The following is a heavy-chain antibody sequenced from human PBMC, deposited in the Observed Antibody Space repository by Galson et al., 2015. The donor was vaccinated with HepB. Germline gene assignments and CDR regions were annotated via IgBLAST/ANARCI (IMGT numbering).Heavy chain of an antibody. CDR2: INAGNGNT. J-gene: IGHJ3*01. D-gene: IGHD3-9*01. CDR3: ARGDYDILTGYYVASFDV. V-gene: IGHV1-3*01. CDR1: GYSFNSYA. Sequence: SVKVSCKGSGYSFNSYALHWVRQAPGQRLEWVGWINAGNGNTRSSQKLQGRVIITSDTSASTVYMELSSLRPEDTAIYYCARGDYDILTGYYVASFDVWGQGTMVTVSS.